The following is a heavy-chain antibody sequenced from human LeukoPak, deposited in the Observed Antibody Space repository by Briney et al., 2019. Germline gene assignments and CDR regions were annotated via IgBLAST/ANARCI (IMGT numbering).Heavy chain of an antibody. J-gene: IGHJ3*02. CDR3: ASTTPYCSSTSCYGIVEAFDI. CDR2: IYTSGST. V-gene: IGHV4-4*07. CDR1: GGSISSYY. Sequence: SETLSLTCTVSGGSISSYYWSWIRQPAGKGLEWIWRIYTSGSTNYNPSLKSRVTMSVDTSKNQFSLKLSSVTAADTAVYYCASTTPYCSSTSCYGIVEAFDIWGQGTMVTVSS. D-gene: IGHD2-2*01.